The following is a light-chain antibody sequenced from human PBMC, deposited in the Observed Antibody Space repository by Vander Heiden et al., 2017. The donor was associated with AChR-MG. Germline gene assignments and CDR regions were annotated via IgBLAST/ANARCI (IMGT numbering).Light chain of an antibody. V-gene: IGKV3-15*01. CDR1: QSVRNY. CDR2: TAT. Sequence: ELVITQSPATLSVSPGEPATLSRIAGQSVRNYLAWYQQKPGQAPRPLIYTATTRATGIPARFSGSGSGTDFTLTISSLQSEDFAVYYCQQYKNWPRTFGQGTKVEIK. CDR3: QQYKNWPRT. J-gene: IGKJ1*01.